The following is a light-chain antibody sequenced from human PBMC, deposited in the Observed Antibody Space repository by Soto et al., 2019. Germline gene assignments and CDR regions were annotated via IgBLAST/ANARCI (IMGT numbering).Light chain of an antibody. V-gene: IGKV2-24*01. CDR2: NIS. J-gene: IGKJ1*01. Sequence: DIVMTQTPLSSPVTLGQPASISCRSSQSLVHRDGNTYLSWLHQRPGQPPRLLIYNISNRFSGVPDRFSGSGAGTDFTLKIRRVEAEDVGVYYCMQVTQLWTFGQGTKVEIK. CDR1: QSLVHRDGNTY. CDR3: MQVTQLWT.